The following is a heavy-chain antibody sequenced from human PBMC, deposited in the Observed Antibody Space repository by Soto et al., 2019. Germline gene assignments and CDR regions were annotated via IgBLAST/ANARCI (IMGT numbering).Heavy chain of an antibody. D-gene: IGHD5-12*01. CDR2: IRSKTDSYAT. Sequence: PGGSLRLSCAASGFTFSGSAMHWVRQASGKGLEWICRIRSKTDSYATAYAASVKGRFTISRDDSKNTAYLQMSSLKTEDTAVYYCSASGSDRFVDYWGQGTLVTVSS. CDR3: SASGSDRFVDY. J-gene: IGHJ4*02. V-gene: IGHV3-73*01. CDR1: GFTFSGSA.